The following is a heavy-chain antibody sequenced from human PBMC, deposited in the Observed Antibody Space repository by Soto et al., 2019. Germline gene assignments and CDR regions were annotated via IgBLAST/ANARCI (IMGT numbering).Heavy chain of an antibody. CDR2: ISASADRI. Sequence: GGSLRLSCAASGFIFKTYAMNWVRQAPGKGLEWVSSISASADRIQYADSVKGRFTISRDNSKNTLYLQMNSLRAEDTAVYYCAKLDEAAVGPYDYWGQGTLVTVSS. CDR1: GFIFKTYA. CDR3: AKLDEAAVGPYDY. J-gene: IGHJ4*02. V-gene: IGHV3-23*01. D-gene: IGHD6-13*01.